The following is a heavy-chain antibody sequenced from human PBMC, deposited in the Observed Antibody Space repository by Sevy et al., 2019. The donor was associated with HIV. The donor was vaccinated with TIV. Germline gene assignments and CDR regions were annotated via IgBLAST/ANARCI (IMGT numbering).Heavy chain of an antibody. Sequence: SETLSLTCAVYGGSFSGYYWSWIRQPPGKGLEWIGEINHSGSTNYNPSLKRRVTISVDTSKNQLSLKLSSVTAADTAVYYCARGVVDIVVVPAAGSSWFDPWGQGTLVTVSS. CDR2: INHSGST. CDR3: ARGVVDIVVVPAAGSSWFDP. V-gene: IGHV4-34*01. D-gene: IGHD2-2*03. J-gene: IGHJ5*02. CDR1: GGSFSGYY.